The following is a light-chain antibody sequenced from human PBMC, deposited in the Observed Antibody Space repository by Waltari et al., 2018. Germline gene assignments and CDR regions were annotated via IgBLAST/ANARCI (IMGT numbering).Light chain of an antibody. Sequence: QSALTQPASVSGSPGQSITISCTGSSDDVGRYKFAHWYQQHPVKVPKLLIFDVTDRPSGVSDRFSGSKSGNTASLTISGLQPEDEADYYCSSHTTSSTLVFGGGTRVTVL. CDR1: SDDVGRYKF. V-gene: IGLV2-14*03. CDR3: SSHTTSSTLV. CDR2: DVT. J-gene: IGLJ2*01.